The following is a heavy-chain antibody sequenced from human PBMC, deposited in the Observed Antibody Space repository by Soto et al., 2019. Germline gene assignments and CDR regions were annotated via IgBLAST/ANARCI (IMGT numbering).Heavy chain of an antibody. CDR1: EFTFSNYA. V-gene: IGHV3-48*01. CDR2: ISGNSSTT. D-gene: IGHD3-9*01. J-gene: IGHJ4*02. Sequence: GALRLSCAASEFTFSNYAMSWVRQAPGKGLEWVSSISGNSSTTYYADSVKGRFTISRNNAKNTLYLQMNSLRAEDTAVYYCARDYQNYDILTGYWDYWGQGTLVTVSS. CDR3: ARDYQNYDILTGYWDY.